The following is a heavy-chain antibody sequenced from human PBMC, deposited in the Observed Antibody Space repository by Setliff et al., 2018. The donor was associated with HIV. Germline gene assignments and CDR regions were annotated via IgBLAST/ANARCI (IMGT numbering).Heavy chain of an antibody. CDR1: GGSFSGFY. CDR2: VTHSGTT. J-gene: IGHJ4*02. CDR3: VTSSSWSSRLNF. D-gene: IGHD2-2*01. Sequence: SETLSLTCAVYGGSFSGFYWTFIRQSPGKGLEWIGEVTHSGTTTYNPSLKSRVTISVDTSNNQFSLKLPSVTAADTAVYYCVTSSSWSSRLNFWGPGMLVTVSS. V-gene: IGHV4-34*01.